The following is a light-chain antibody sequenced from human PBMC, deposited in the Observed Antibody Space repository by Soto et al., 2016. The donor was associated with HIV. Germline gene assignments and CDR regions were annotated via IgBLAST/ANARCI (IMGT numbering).Light chain of an antibody. Sequence: DIQMTQSPSSLSASVGDRVTITCRASEDISTSLAWFQQKPGKAPKSLIYGASSLQSGVPSRFSGSGSGTDFTLTISSLQPEDSASYFCLQDYSYPFTFGRGPNWRSN. V-gene: IGKV1-16*01. CDR3: LQDYSYPFT. J-gene: IGKJ2*01. CDR2: GAS. CDR1: EDISTS.